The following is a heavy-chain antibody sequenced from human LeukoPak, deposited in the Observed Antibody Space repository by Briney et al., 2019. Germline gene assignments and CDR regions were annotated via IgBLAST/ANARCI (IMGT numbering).Heavy chain of an antibody. V-gene: IGHV1-46*01. Sequence: ASVKVSCKASGYTFTSYYMHWVRQAPGQGLEWMGIINPSGGSTSYAQKFQGRVTMTRDTSTSTVYMELSSLRSEDTAVYYCARISPHGDYDDYDAFDIWGQGTMVTVSS. CDR1: GYTFTSYY. CDR3: ARISPHGDYDDYDAFDI. D-gene: IGHD4-17*01. J-gene: IGHJ3*02. CDR2: INPSGGST.